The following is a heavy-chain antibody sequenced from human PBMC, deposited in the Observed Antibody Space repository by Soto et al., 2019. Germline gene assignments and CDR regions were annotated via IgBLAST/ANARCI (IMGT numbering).Heavy chain of an antibody. V-gene: IGHV3-53*04. J-gene: IGHJ4*02. D-gene: IGHD6-13*01. CDR1: GFTVSNNY. CDR2: IHSDGRT. CDR3: ARFPRYTSSWYFDY. Sequence: EVQLVESGGGLVQPGGSLRLSCAASGFTVSNNYMNWVRQAPGKGLEWVSVIHSDGRTFYADSVKGRFTISRHNSKNTLYLQMNSLRSEDTAVYYCARFPRYTSSWYFDYWGQGILVTVSS.